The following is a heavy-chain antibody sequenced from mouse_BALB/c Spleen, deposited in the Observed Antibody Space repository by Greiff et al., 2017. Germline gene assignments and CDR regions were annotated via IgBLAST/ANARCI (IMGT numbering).Heavy chain of an antibody. D-gene: IGHD2-10*02. CDR1: GYAFTSYN. V-gene: IGHV1S135*01. CDR3: ARSEYGNYGNAMDY. CDR2: IDPYNGGT. Sequence: EVQLQESGPELVKPGASVKVSCKASGYAFTSYNMYWVKQSHGKSLEWIGYIDPYNGGTSYNQKFKGKATLTVDKSSSTAYMHLNSLTSEDSAVYYCARSEYGNYGNAMDYGGQGTSVTVSS. J-gene: IGHJ4*01.